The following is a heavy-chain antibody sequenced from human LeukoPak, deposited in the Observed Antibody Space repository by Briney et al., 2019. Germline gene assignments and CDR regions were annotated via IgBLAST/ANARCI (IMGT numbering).Heavy chain of an antibody. Sequence: GGSLRLSCAASGFTFSGSAMHWVRQASGKGLEWVGRIRSKANSYATAYAASVKGRFTISRDDSKSTAYLQMNSLKTEDTAVYYCTRHLAAPDSDYWGQGTLVTVSS. CDR1: GFTFSGSA. CDR2: IRSKANSYAT. V-gene: IGHV3-73*01. CDR3: TRHLAAPDSDY. D-gene: IGHD6-6*01. J-gene: IGHJ4*02.